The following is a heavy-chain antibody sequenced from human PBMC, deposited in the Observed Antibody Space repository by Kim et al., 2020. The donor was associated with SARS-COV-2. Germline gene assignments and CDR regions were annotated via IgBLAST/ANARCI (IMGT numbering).Heavy chain of an antibody. CDR1: GFTFSNAW. CDR2: IKSKTDGGTT. CDR3: TAVDTAMVFPDY. Sequence: GSLRLSCAASGFTFSNAWMSWVRQAPGKGLEWVGRIKSKTDGGTTDYAAPVKGRFTISRDDSKNTLYLQMNSLKTEDTAVYYCTAVDTAMVFPDYWGQGTLVTVSS. V-gene: IGHV3-15*01. D-gene: IGHD5-18*01. J-gene: IGHJ4*02.